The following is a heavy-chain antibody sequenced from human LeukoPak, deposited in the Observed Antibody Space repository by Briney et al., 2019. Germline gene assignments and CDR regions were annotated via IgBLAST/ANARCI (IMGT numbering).Heavy chain of an antibody. CDR1: GFTFSSYA. V-gene: IGHV3-23*01. D-gene: IGHD2-8*02. Sequence: QPGGSLRLSCAVSGFTFSSYAMSWVRQAPGKGLEWVSAISGSGVNTYYADSVKGRFTISRDNSKSTLYLQMNSLRAEDTAVYYCVNPYCTSSACCPNWCQGTLVTVSS. J-gene: IGHJ4*02. CDR3: VNPYCTSSACCPN. CDR2: ISGSGVNT.